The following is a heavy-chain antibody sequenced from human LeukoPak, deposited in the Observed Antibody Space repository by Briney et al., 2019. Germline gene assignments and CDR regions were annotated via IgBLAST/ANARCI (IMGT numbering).Heavy chain of an antibody. D-gene: IGHD4-17*01. J-gene: IGHJ5*02. V-gene: IGHV4-34*01. CDR2: INHSGST. CDR3: ARGSNGDYGYNWFDP. CDR1: GGSFSGYY. Sequence: SETLPVTRPDYGGSFSGYYWSWLRKPPGKGLEWIGEINHSGSTNYNPSLKSRVTISVDTSKNQFSLKLSSVTAADTAVYYCARGSNGDYGYNWFDPWGQGTLVTVSS.